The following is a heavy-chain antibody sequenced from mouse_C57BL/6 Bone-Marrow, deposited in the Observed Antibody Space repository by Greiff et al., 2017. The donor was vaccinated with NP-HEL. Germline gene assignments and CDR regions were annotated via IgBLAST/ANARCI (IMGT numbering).Heavy chain of an antibody. V-gene: IGHV14-4*01. D-gene: IGHD1-2*01. J-gene: IGHJ1*03. Sequence: VQLQQSGAELVRPGASVKLSCTASGFNIKDDYMHWVKQRPEQGLEWIGWIDPENGDTEYASKFQGKATITADTSSNTAYLQLSSLTSEDTAVYYCTSGVLRRGYFYVWGTGTTVTVSS. CDR1: GFNIKDDY. CDR3: TSGVLRRGYFYV. CDR2: IDPENGDT.